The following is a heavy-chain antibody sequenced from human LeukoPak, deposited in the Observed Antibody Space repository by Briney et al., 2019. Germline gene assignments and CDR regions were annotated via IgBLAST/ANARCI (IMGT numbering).Heavy chain of an antibody. CDR2: IYYSGST. CDR3: ASTYDRASAFDI. Sequence: PSETLSLTCTVSGGPISSYYGSWIRQPPGKGLEWIGYIYYSGSTNYNPSLKSRVTISVDTSKNQSSLKLSSVTAADTAVYYCASTYDRASAFDIWGQGTMVTVSS. D-gene: IGHD3-22*01. CDR1: GGPISSYY. V-gene: IGHV4-59*01. J-gene: IGHJ3*02.